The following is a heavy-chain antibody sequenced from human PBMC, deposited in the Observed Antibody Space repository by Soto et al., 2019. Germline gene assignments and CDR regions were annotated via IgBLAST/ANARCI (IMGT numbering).Heavy chain of an antibody. CDR1: GYTFSTFG. CDR3: ARGYSYGSYWYFDL. Sequence: GASVKVSCKTSGYTFSTFGISWVRQAPGQGLEWMGWITVYNGNTNYAQSLQGRVTMTTDTSTNTAYMELWRLSSDDTAIYYCARGYSYGSYWYFDLWGRGTLVTVSS. V-gene: IGHV1-18*01. D-gene: IGHD5-18*01. CDR2: ITVYNGNT. J-gene: IGHJ2*01.